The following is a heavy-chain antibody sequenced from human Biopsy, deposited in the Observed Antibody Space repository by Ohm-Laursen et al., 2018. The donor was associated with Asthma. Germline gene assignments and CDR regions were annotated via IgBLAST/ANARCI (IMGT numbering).Heavy chain of an antibody. D-gene: IGHD3-22*01. CDR1: GFTFGDYC. Sequence: SLRLSCSAPGFTFGDYCMSWVRQAPGKGLGWVANIKHDGSEKNHVDSLKGRFTISRDNAKNSVFLHMDSLRPEDTAFYYCAKVRSDWVITESFDYWGQGVLVTVSS. CDR2: IKHDGSEK. CDR3: AKVRSDWVITESFDY. J-gene: IGHJ4*02. V-gene: IGHV3-7*03.